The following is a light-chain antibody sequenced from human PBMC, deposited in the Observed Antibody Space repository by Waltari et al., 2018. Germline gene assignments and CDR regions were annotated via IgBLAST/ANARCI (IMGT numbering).Light chain of an antibody. CDR3: ATWDDSLSGYV. CDR2: KGS. Sequence: QSVLTQPPSASGTPGQRVTISCSGSSSNIGGNYVFWFHQLPGTTPKVLINKGSQRPSGVPDRFSGSKSGTSASLAISGLRSEDEADYYCATWDDSLSGYVFGSGTKVTVL. CDR1: SSNIGGNY. J-gene: IGLJ1*01. V-gene: IGLV1-47*01.